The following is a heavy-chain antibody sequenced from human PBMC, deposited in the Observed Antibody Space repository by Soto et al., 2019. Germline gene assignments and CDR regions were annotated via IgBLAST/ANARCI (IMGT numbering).Heavy chain of an antibody. CDR3: ARDRSSGLDAFDI. Sequence: PGGSLRLSCAASGFTFSSYGMHWVRQAPGKGLEWVAVMWYDGSNKYYADSVKGRFTISRDNSKNTLYLQMNSLRAEDTAVYYCARDRSSGLDAFDIWGQGTMVTVSS. V-gene: IGHV3-33*01. CDR1: GFTFSSYG. CDR2: MWYDGSNK. D-gene: IGHD3-22*01. J-gene: IGHJ3*02.